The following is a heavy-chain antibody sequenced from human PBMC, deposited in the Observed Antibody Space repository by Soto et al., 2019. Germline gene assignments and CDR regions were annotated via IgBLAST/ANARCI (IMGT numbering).Heavy chain of an antibody. Sequence: SCKVSGGVFRRYAISWIRQVPGKGLEWLSKISSSSSSTDYADSVKGRFTISRDNAKNSLYLQMSSLRAEDTAVYYCARDRGGGSIFGGHYGMDVWSQGTTVTVSS. V-gene: IGHV3-48*03. CDR2: ISSSSSST. CDR3: ARDRGGGSIFGGHYGMDV. J-gene: IGHJ6*02. D-gene: IGHD3-3*01. CDR1: GGVFRRYA.